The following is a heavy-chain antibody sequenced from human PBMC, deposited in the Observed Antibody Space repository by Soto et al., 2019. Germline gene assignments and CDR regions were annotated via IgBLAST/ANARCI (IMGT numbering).Heavy chain of an antibody. CDR1: GFTFSSYG. Sequence: GGSLRLSCAASGFTFSSYGMHWVRQAPGKGLEWVAVISYDGSNKYYADSVKGRFTISRDNSKNTLYLQMNSLRAEDTAVYYCAKDSVAMFDPWGQGTLVTVSS. J-gene: IGHJ5*02. CDR3: AKDSVAMFDP. V-gene: IGHV3-30*18. D-gene: IGHD2-15*01. CDR2: ISYDGSNK.